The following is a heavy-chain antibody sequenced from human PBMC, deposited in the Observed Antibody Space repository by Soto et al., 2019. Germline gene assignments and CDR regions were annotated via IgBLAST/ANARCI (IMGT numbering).Heavy chain of an antibody. CDR2: TSYDGNNK. J-gene: IGHJ4*02. Sequence: QVQLVESGGGVVQPGTSLRLSCAASGFRFKSFVMHWVRQAPGKGLEWVAFTSYDGNNKDYGDSVKVRFTVSRDNSQNTLHLQMDFLRPEDTALYYCARWGTTGGFDLWGQGTLVSVSS. CDR3: ARWGTTGGFDL. D-gene: IGHD3-16*01. V-gene: IGHV3-30*19. CDR1: GFRFKSFV.